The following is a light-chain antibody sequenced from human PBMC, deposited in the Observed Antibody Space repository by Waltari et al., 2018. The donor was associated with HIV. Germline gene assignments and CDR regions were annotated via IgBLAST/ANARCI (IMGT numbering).Light chain of an antibody. V-gene: IGKV1-5*03. J-gene: IGKJ1*01. CDR3: QHYNNFPWT. CDR1: QSISSW. CDR2: KAS. Sequence: IQMTQSPSTLSASVGDSVTITCRASQSISSWSAWYQQKPGKAPKLLINKASTLESGVPLRFSGSASGTEFTLTITSLQPDDFATYYCQHYNNFPWTFGQGTKVEI.